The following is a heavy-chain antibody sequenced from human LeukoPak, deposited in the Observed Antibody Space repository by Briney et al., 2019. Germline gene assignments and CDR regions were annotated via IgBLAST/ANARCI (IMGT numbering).Heavy chain of an antibody. D-gene: IGHD3-3*01. CDR2: IYYSGST. Sequence: SETLSLTCTVSGGSISSSSYYWGWIRQPPGKGLEWIGSIYYSGSTYYNPSLKSRVTISVDTSKSQFSLKLSSVTAADTAVYYCARESRSFGVVPRLYYYYMDVWGKGTTVTVSS. V-gene: IGHV4-39*02. CDR3: ARESRSFGVVPRLYYYYMDV. CDR1: GGSISSSSYY. J-gene: IGHJ6*03.